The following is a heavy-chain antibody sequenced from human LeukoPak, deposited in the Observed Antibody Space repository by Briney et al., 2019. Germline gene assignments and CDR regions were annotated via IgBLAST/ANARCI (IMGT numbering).Heavy chain of an antibody. CDR2: INHSGST. J-gene: IGHJ4*02. D-gene: IGHD3-10*01. CDR1: GGSFSGYY. CDR3: ARVALWFGETYDY. V-gene: IGHV4-34*01. Sequence: KPSETLTLTCAVYGGSFSGYYWSWIRQPPGKGLEWIGEINHSGSTNYNPSLKSRVTISVDTSKNQFSLKLSSVTAADTAVYYCARVALWFGETYDYWGQGTLVTVSS.